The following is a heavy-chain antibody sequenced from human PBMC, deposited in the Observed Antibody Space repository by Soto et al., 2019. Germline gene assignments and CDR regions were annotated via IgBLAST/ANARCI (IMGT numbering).Heavy chain of an antibody. CDR2: IDYRGTI. V-gene: IGHV4-39*02. Sequence: QLRLQESGPRLAKPSATLSLTCTVSGGSIATSSYVWAWIRRPPGKGLEWIGSIDYRGTIYNNPSLKSRVTISVDTSKNHFSLNLDSVTAADTALYYCSRRAPEGFDPWGQGTLVTVSS. J-gene: IGHJ5*02. CDR3: SRRAPEGFDP. CDR1: GGSIATSSYV.